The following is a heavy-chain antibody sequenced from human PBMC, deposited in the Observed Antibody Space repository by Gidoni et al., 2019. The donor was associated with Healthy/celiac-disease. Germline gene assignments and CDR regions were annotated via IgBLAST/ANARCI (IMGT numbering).Heavy chain of an antibody. J-gene: IGHJ6*02. Sequence: EVQLVESGGGLVQPGGSLRLSCAASGFTVSSNYMSWVRQAPGKGLEWVSVIYSGGSTYYADSVKGRFTISRDNSKNTLYLQMNSLRAEDTAVYYCARETTMVRGVINVWGQGTTVTVSS. V-gene: IGHV3-66*02. D-gene: IGHD3-10*01. CDR3: ARETTMVRGVINV. CDR2: IYSGGST. CDR1: GFTVSSNY.